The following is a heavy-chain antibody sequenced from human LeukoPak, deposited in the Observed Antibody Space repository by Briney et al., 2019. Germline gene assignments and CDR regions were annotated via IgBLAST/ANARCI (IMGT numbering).Heavy chain of an antibody. CDR1: GVSIKTNSDY. V-gene: IGHV4-39*01. J-gene: IGHJ4*02. CDR3: ARGYGDFRVEGRYFHS. CDR2: IYHVGGT. Sequence: SETLSLTCNVSGVSIKTNSDYWAWLRQPPGKGLEWIGSIYHVGGTYYNPSLKSRVTISVDTSKNQFSLKLSSVTAADTAVYYCARGYGDFRVEGRYFHSWGQGTLVTVSS. D-gene: IGHD4-17*01.